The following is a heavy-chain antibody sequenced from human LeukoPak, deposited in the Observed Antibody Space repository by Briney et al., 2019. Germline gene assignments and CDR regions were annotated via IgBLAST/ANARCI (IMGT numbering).Heavy chain of an antibody. D-gene: IGHD3-9*01. CDR1: GFTFRIYA. CDR2: ISGSGGSP. Sequence: PGGSLRLSCAASGFTFRIYAMSWVRHAPGEGVEWVSAISGSGGSPYYAAPVKGRFTISRDNSKNTLYLQMNSLRAEDTAVYYCAKDLRYYDILTCYYSFDYWGQGTLVTVSS. V-gene: IGHV3-23*01. CDR3: AKDLRYYDILTCYYSFDY. J-gene: IGHJ4*02.